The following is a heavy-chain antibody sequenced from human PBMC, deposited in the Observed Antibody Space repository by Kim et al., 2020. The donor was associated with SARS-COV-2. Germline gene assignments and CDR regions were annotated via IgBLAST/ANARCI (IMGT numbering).Heavy chain of an antibody. Sequence: SETLSLTCAVYGGSFSGYYWSWIRQPPGKGLEWIGEINHSGSTNYNPSLKSRVTISVDTSKNQFSLKLSSVTAADTAVYYCARGLRWQIKLDYWGQGALVPAAS. J-gene: IGHJ4*02. D-gene: IGHD4-17*01. CDR2: INHSGST. CDR1: GGSFSGYY. CDR3: ARGLRWQIKLDY. V-gene: IGHV4-34*01.